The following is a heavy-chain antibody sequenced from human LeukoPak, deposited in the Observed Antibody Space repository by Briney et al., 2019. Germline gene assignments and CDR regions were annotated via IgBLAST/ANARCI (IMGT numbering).Heavy chain of an antibody. CDR3: ARQESIAVAGIDY. V-gene: IGHV3-33*01. D-gene: IGHD6-19*01. Sequence: GRSLRLSCAASGFTFSSYGMHWIRQAPGKGLEWVAVIWYDGSNKYYADSVKGRFTISRDNSKNTLYLQMNSLRAEDTAVYYCARQESIAVAGIDYWGRGTLVTVSS. CDR1: GFTFSSYG. J-gene: IGHJ4*02. CDR2: IWYDGSNK.